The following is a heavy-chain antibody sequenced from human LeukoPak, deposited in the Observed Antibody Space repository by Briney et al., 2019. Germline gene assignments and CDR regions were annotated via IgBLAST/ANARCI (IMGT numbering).Heavy chain of an antibody. Sequence: GGSLRLSCAASGFTFSNYWLTWVRQAPGKGLEWVANINQDGGEKYYVDSVRGRFTISRDNAKNSLYLQMNSLRAEDTAVYYCARDETAASDYWGQGTLVTVSS. J-gene: IGHJ4*02. CDR3: ARDETAASDY. V-gene: IGHV3-7*01. CDR1: GFTFSNYW. D-gene: IGHD2-2*01. CDR2: INQDGGEK.